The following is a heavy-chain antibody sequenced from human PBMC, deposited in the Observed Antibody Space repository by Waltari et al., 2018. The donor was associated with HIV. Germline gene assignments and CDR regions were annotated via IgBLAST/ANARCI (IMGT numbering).Heavy chain of an antibody. CDR2: IYHSGST. Sequence: QVQLQESGPGLVKPSGTLSLTCAVSGGSISSSNWWSWVRQPPGKGLEWIGEIYHSGSTNYNPSLKSRVTISVDKSKNQFSLKLSSVTAADTAVYYCAREFVVAVAGSSRYYYGMDVWGQGTTVTVSS. V-gene: IGHV4-4*02. CDR3: AREFVVAVAGSSRYYYGMDV. CDR1: GGSISSSNW. J-gene: IGHJ6*02. D-gene: IGHD6-19*01.